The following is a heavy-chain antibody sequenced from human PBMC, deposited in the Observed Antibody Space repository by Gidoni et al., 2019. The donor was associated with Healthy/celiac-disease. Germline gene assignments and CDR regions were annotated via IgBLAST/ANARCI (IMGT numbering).Heavy chain of an antibody. CDR2: SYYSGSA. D-gene: IGHD1-26*01. J-gene: IGHJ2*01. CDR1: GGSISRYY. CDR3: ARRCGGSPPRGWYFDL. V-gene: IGHV4-59*01. Sequence: QVQLQESGPGLVRPSETLSLTCTVAGGSISRYYWSWIRQLPGKGLEWIGYSYYSGSAHYNPSLKSRVTISVDTSKTQFSLKLSSVTAAATAVYYCARRCGGSPPRGWYFDLWGRGTLVTVSS.